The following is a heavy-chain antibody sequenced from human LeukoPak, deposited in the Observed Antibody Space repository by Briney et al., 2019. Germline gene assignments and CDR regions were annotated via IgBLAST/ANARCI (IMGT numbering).Heavy chain of an antibody. CDR3: ARDVRGVISQAIFDY. CDR1: EFSVGSNY. D-gene: IGHD3-10*02. J-gene: IGHJ4*02. V-gene: IGHV3-66*01. Sequence: GGSLRLSCAASEFSVGSNYMTWVRQAPGKGLEWVSLIYSGGSTYYADSVKGRFTISRDNSKNTLYLQMGSLRAEDMAVYYCARDVRGVISQAIFDYWGQGTLVTVSS. CDR2: IYSGGST.